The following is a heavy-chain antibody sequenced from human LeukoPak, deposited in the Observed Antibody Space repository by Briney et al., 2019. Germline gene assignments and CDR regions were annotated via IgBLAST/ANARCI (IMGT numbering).Heavy chain of an antibody. D-gene: IGHD3-22*01. J-gene: IGHJ4*02. V-gene: IGHV1-18*01. CDR1: GYTFTSYG. CDR3: ARVRGYYDSSGPRDY. CDR2: ISAYNGNT. Sequence: GASVKVSCKASGYTFTSYGISWVRQAPGQGLEWMGWISAYNGNTNYAQKLQGRVTMTTDTSTSTAYMELRSLRSDDTAVYYCARVRGYYDSSGPRDYWGQGTLVTVPS.